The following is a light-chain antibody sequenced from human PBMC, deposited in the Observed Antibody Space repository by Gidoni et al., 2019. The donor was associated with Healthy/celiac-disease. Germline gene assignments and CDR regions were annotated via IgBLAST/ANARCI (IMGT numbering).Light chain of an antibody. CDR1: QSVSSN. V-gene: IGKV3-15*01. CDR3: QQYNNWPRT. CDR2: GAS. J-gene: IGKJ1*01. Sequence: VMTPSPATLSVSPGERATLSCSSSQSVSSNLAWYQQKPGQAPRLLIYGASTRATGIPARFSGSGSGTEFTLTISSLQSEDFAVYYCQQYNNWPRTFXXXTKVEIK.